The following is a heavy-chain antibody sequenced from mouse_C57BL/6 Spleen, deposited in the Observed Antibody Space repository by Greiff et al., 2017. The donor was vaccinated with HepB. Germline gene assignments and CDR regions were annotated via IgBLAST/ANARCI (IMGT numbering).Heavy chain of an antibody. V-gene: IGHV1-52*01. CDR3: ASPIYYGNYVAMDY. CDR2: IDPSDSET. CDR1: GYTFTSYW. Sequence: VQLQQPGAELVRPGSSVKLSCKASGYTFTSYWMHWVKQRPIQGLEWIGNIDPSDSETHYNQKFKDKATLTVDKSSSTAYMQLSSLTSEDSAVYYCASPIYYGNYVAMDYWGQGTSVTVSS. D-gene: IGHD2-1*01. J-gene: IGHJ4*01.